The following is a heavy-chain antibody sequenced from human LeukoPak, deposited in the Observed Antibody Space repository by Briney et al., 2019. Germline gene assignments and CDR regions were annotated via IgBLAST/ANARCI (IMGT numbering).Heavy chain of an antibody. V-gene: IGHV3-33*01. D-gene: IGHD3-22*01. CDR1: GFTFSSYG. CDR2: KWYDGSNK. Sequence: PGRSLRLSCAASGFTFSSYGMHWVRQAPGKGLEWVAVKWYDGSNKYYADPVKGRFTISRDNSKNTLYLQMNSLRAEDTAVYYCASGTYYYDSSGYLDYWGQGTLVTVSS. CDR3: ASGTYYYDSSGYLDY. J-gene: IGHJ4*02.